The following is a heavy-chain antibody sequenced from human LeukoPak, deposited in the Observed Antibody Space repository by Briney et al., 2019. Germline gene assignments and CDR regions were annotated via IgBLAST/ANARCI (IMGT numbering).Heavy chain of an antibody. D-gene: IGHD2-2*01. CDR3: ARVRDDCSSTSCYLLLDV. J-gene: IGHJ6*04. Sequence: SETLSLTCTVSGGSISSYYWSWIRQPPGKGLEWIGYIYYSGSTNYNPSLKSRVTISVDTSKKQFSLKLSSVTAADTAVYYCARVRDDCSSTSCYLLLDVWGKGTTVTISS. V-gene: IGHV4-59*01. CDR2: IYYSGST. CDR1: GGSISSYY.